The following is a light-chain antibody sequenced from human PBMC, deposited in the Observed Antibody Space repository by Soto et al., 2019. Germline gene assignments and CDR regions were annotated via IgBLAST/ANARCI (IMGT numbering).Light chain of an antibody. CDR3: SSYAGSNNLV. V-gene: IGLV2-8*01. CDR2: EVS. Sequence: QSALTQPPSASGSPGQSVTISCTGTSSDVGGYNYVSWYQQHPGKAPKLMIYEVSKRPSGVPDRFSGSKSGNTASLTVSGLQAEDDADYYCSSYAGSNNLVFGTGTEVTVL. CDR1: SSDVGGYNY. J-gene: IGLJ1*01.